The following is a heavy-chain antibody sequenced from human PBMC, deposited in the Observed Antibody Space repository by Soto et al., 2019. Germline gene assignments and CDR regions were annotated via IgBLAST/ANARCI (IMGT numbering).Heavy chain of an antibody. Sequence: PGESLKISCKGSGYSFTSYWISWVRQMPGKGLEWMGRIDPSDSYTNYSPSFQGHVTISADKSISTAYLQWSSLKASDTAMYYCVRLLPDGSGSYTYYYYYGMDVWGQGTTVTVSS. J-gene: IGHJ6*02. V-gene: IGHV5-10-1*01. CDR3: VRLLPDGSGSYTYYYYYGMDV. D-gene: IGHD3-10*01. CDR1: GYSFTSYW. CDR2: IDPSDSYT.